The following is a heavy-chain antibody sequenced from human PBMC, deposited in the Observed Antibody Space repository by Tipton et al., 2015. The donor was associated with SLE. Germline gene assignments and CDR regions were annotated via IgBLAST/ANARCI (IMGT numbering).Heavy chain of an antibody. V-gene: IGHV1-18*01. CDR3: ARAGGSGGSCAY. D-gene: IGHD2-15*01. CDR1: GYMFTNYD. J-gene: IGHJ4*02. Sequence: QVQLVQSGAEVKKPGASVKVSCKASGYMFTNYDISWVRQAPGQGLEWMGWFSAYYANTNYAQKFQGRVTMTTDPSTSTAYMELRSLRSDDTAVYYCARAGGSGGSCAYWGQGTLVTVSS. CDR2: FSAYYANT.